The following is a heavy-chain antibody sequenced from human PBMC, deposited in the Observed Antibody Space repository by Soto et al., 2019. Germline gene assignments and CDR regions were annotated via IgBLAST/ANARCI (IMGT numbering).Heavy chain of an antibody. J-gene: IGHJ6*02. D-gene: IGHD2-2*01. V-gene: IGHV3-30-3*01. Sequence: QVQLVESGGGVVQPGRSLRLSCAASGFTFSSYAMHWVRQAPGKGLEWVAVISYDGSNKYYADSVKGRFTISRDNSKNXLXXQMNRLRAEDTAVYYCARDRQLLLTLYYYYYGMDVWGQGTTVTVSS. CDR2: ISYDGSNK. CDR1: GFTFSSYA. CDR3: ARDRQLLLTLYYYYYGMDV.